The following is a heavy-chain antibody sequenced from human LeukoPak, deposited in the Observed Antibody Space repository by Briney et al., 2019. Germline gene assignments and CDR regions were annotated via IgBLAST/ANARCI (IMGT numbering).Heavy chain of an antibody. CDR2: INTKSKSM. D-gene: IGHD3-9*01. CDR3: VRDRDWAFDY. V-gene: IGHV3-48*01. Sequence: GGSLRLSCAASEFTFSSYWMNWVRQAPGKGLEWISFINTKSKSMYYADSVKGRFTISRDNFRNSLYLQMNNLRAEDTALYYCVRDRDWAFDYWGQGTLVTVSS. J-gene: IGHJ4*02. CDR1: EFTFSSYW.